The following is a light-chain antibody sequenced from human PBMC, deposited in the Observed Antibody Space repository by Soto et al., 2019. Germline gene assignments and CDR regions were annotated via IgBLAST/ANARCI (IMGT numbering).Light chain of an antibody. J-gene: IGLJ2*01. CDR2: NDR. Sequence: QSVLTQPPSASGTPGQRVTISCSGSSSNIGTNTAIWYQQLPGAAPKLLIYNDRQRPSGVPDRFSGSKSGTSASLAISGLQSEDEADYYCATWDDSVNGVAFGGGTKLTVL. CDR3: ATWDDSVNGVA. CDR1: SSNIGTNT. V-gene: IGLV1-44*01.